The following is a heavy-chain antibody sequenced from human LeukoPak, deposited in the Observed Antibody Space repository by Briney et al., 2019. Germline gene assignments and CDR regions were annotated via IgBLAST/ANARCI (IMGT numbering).Heavy chain of an antibody. CDR3: VRGGYYDSSGYSLFDY. Sequence: SQTLSLTCVISENSVSSNSATWNWIRQSPSRGLEWLGRAYYRSRWYNDYAVSVKSRITINPDTSKNQFSLHLNSVTPEDTAVYYCVRGGYYDSSGYSLFDYWGQGTLVTVSS. J-gene: IGHJ4*02. D-gene: IGHD3-22*01. V-gene: IGHV6-1*01. CDR1: ENSVSSNSAT. CDR2: AYYRSRWYN.